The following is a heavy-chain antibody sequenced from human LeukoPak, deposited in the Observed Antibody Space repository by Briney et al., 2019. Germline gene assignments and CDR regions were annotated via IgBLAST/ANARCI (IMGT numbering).Heavy chain of an antibody. V-gene: IGHV4-34*01. D-gene: IGHD6-13*01. CDR3: ARRITEYGSSWYKSYGGAFDI. CDR2: INHSGGT. J-gene: IGHJ3*02. Sequence: SETLSLTCAVYGGSFSGYYWSWIRQPPGKGPEWIGEINHSGGTNYNPSLKSRVTISVDTSKNQFSLKLSSVTAADTAVYYCARRITEYGSSWYKSYGGAFDIWGQGTMVTVSS. CDR1: GGSFSGYY.